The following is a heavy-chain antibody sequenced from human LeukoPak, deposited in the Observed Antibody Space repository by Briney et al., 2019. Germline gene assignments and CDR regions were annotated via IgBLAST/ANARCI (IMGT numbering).Heavy chain of an antibody. Sequence: GASVKVSCKASGGTFSSYAISWVRQAPGQGLEWMGGIIPIFGTANYAQKFQGRVTITADESTSTAYMELSSLRSEDTAVYYCARVDVRTVTKHFDYWGQGTLVTVSS. CDR1: GGTFSSYA. CDR2: IIPIFGTA. D-gene: IGHD4-11*01. J-gene: IGHJ4*02. CDR3: ARVDVRTVTKHFDY. V-gene: IGHV1-69*13.